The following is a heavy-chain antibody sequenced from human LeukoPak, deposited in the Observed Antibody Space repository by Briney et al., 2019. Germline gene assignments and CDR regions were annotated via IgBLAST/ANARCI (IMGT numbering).Heavy chain of an antibody. V-gene: IGHV4-4*07. D-gene: IGHD2-2*01. Sequence: SETLSLTCTVSGGSISSYYWSWIRQPAGKGLEWIGRIYTSGSTNYNPSLKSRVTMSVDTSKNQFSLKLSSVTAADTAVYYCARDGVVPAAMGRSWFDPWGQGTLVTVSS. CDR2: IYTSGST. CDR3: ARDGVVPAAMGRSWFDP. CDR1: GGSISSYY. J-gene: IGHJ5*02.